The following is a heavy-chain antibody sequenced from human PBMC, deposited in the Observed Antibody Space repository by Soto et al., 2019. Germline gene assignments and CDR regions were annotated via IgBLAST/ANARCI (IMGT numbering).Heavy chain of an antibody. J-gene: IGHJ6*02. CDR2: IDPSGST. CDR3: ARGRGREPVALYSGYYYGMDV. V-gene: IGHV4-34*01. Sequence: QVQLQQWGAGLLKPSETLSLTCAVFGGSFSGYYWSWIRQPSGEGLEWIGEIDPSGSTNYNPSLERRIIISVDMSKNQFSLKLSSVTAADTAVYYCARGRGREPVALYSGYYYGMDVWGLGTTVTVSS. D-gene: IGHD2-21*01. CDR1: GGSFSGYY.